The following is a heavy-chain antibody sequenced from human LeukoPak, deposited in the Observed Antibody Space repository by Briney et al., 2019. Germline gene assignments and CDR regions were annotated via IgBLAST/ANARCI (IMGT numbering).Heavy chain of an antibody. Sequence: SVNVSCKASGGTFSSYAISWVRQAPEQGLEWMGGIIPIFGTANYAQKFQGRVTITADESTSTAYMELSSLRSEDTAVYYCAVSGNKAWSDYWGQGALVTVSS. CDR1: GGTFSSYA. CDR2: IIPIFGTA. J-gene: IGHJ4*02. D-gene: IGHD1-26*01. V-gene: IGHV1-69*01. CDR3: AVSGNKAWSDY.